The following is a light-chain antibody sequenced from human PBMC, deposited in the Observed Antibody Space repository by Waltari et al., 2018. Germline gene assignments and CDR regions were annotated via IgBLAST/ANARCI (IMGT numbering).Light chain of an antibody. CDR1: QDISSW. CDR2: SSS. CDR3: QQANSFPYT. Sequence: DIHMTQSPFSVSSSVGDRVTITCRASQDISSWLAWYQQKPGKAPELLIYSSSTLHFGVPSRFSGSRSGTEFSLTITGLQPDDSATYFCQQANSFPYTYGQGTKLDI. J-gene: IGKJ2*01. V-gene: IGKV1D-12*01.